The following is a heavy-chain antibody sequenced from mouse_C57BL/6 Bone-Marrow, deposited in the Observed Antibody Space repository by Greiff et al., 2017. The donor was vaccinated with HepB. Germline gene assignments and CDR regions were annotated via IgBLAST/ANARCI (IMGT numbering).Heavy chain of an antibody. Sequence: EVKLVESGAELVRPGASVKLSCTASGFNIKDDYMHWVKQRPEQGLEWIGWIDPENGDTEYASKFQGKATITADTSSNTAYLQLSSLTSEDTAVYYCTAVITTVVATNFDVWGTGTTVTVSS. CDR2: IDPENGDT. D-gene: IGHD1-1*01. J-gene: IGHJ1*03. V-gene: IGHV14-4*01. CDR1: GFNIKDDY. CDR3: TAVITTVVATNFDV.